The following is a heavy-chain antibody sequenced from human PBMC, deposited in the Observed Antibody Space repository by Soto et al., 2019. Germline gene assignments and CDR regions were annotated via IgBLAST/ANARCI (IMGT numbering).Heavy chain of an antibody. V-gene: IGHV4-31*03. CDR3: ARQPGTAVAGTYYYYYGMDV. J-gene: IGHJ6*02. Sequence: SETLSLTCTVSGGSISSGGYYWSLIRQHPGKGLEWIGYIYYSGSTYYNPSLKSRVTISVDTSKNQFSLKLSSATAADTTVCYCARQPGTAVAGTYYYYYGMDVWGQGTTGTVS. CDR1: GGSISSGGYY. D-gene: IGHD6-19*01. CDR2: IYYSGST.